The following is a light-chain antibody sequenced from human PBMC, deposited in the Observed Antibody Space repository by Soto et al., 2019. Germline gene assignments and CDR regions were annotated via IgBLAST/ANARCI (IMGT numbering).Light chain of an antibody. Sequence: QSVLTQPASVSGSPGQSITISCTGTCSDVGSYNLVSWYQQHPGKAPKLMIYEVSKRPSGVSNRFSGPKSGNTASLTISGLQAEDEADYYCCSYAGSSTFYVFGTVTKLTVL. CDR3: CSYAGSSTFYV. CDR1: CSDVGSYNL. V-gene: IGLV2-23*02. J-gene: IGLJ1*01. CDR2: EVS.